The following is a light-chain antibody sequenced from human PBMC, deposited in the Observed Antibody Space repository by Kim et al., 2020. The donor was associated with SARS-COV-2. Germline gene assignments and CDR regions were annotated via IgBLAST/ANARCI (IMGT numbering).Light chain of an antibody. CDR2: LDS. Sequence: SMPPEQTASLTCSGVNLVDESACCYQQMPRHSPVLVIYLDSTRPSGIPERFSGSNSENTASLTISGTPAMDEADYYSQAWNSGTAVFGGGTQLTFL. V-gene: IGLV3-1*01. CDR1: NLVDES. J-gene: IGLJ2*01. CDR3: QAWNSGTAV.